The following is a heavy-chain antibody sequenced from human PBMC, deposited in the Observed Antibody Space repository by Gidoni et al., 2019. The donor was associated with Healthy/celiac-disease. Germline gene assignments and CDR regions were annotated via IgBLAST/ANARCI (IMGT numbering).Heavy chain of an antibody. Sequence: QVQLQESGPGLVKPSETLSLTGTASVGPISSYFWSWIRQPPGKGLEWIGYIFYSGSTNYNPSLKSRVTISVDTSKNQFSLKLSSVTAADTAVYYCARAQGYCSGGSCYFWFDPWGQGTLVTVSS. J-gene: IGHJ5*02. CDR1: VGPISSYF. CDR3: ARAQGYCSGGSCYFWFDP. CDR2: IFYSGST. V-gene: IGHV4-59*01. D-gene: IGHD2-15*01.